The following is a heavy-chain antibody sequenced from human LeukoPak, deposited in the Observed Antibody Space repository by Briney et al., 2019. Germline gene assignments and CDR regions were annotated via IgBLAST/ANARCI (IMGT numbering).Heavy chain of an antibody. CDR3: ASLETHYGDYEGGL. J-gene: IGHJ2*01. CDR2: IYYSGST. Sequence: ASQTLSLTCTVSGGSISSGDYYWSWIRQPPGKGLEWIGYIYYSGSTYYNPPLKSRVTISVDTSKNQFSLKLSSVTAADTAVYYCASLETHYGDYEGGLWGRGTLVTVSS. D-gene: IGHD4-17*01. CDR1: GGSISSGDYY. V-gene: IGHV4-30-4*01.